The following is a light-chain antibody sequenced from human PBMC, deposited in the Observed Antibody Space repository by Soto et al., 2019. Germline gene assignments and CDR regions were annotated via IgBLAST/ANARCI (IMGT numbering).Light chain of an antibody. CDR2: GAS. J-gene: IGKJ1*01. V-gene: IGKV3-15*01. CDR3: QHYNNWPPWT. CDR1: QSVSSN. Sequence: EIVMTQSPATLSVSPGERATLSCRASQSVSSNFARYQQKPGQAPRLLIYGASTRATGIPARFIGSGSGTEFTLTISSLQSEDFAVYYCQHYNNWPPWTFGEGTKVEIK.